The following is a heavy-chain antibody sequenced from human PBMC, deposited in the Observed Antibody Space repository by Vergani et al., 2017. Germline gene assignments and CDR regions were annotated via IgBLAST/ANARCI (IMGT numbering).Heavy chain of an antibody. D-gene: IGHD7-27*01. CDR1: GYSISSGYY. J-gene: IGHJ4*02. V-gene: IGHV4-38-2*01. CDR3: ASYWGILSNYFDY. CDR2: IYHSGST. Sequence: QVQLQESGPGLVKPSETLSLTCAVSGYSISSGYYWGWIRQPPGKGLEWIGSIYHSGSTYYNPSLKRRVTISVDTSKNLYSLKLSSVTAADTAVYYCASYWGILSNYFDYWGQGTLVTVSS.